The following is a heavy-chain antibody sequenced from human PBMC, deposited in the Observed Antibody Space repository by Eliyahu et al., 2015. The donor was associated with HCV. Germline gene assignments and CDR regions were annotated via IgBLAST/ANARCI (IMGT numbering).Heavy chain of an antibody. V-gene: IGHV4-34*01. CDR2: INHSGST. J-gene: IGHJ6*02. D-gene: IGHD3-3*01. Sequence: QVQLQQWGAGLLKPSETLSLTCAVYGGSFSGYYWSWIRQPPGKGLEWIGEINHSGSTNYNPSLKSRVTISVDTSKXQFSLKLSSVTAADTAVYYCARADFWSGYYIGVRYYYYGMDVWGQGTTVTVSS. CDR3: ARADFWSGYYIGVRYYYYGMDV. CDR1: GGSFSGYY.